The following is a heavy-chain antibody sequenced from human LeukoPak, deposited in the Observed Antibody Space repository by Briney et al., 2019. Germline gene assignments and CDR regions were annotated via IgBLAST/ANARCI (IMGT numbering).Heavy chain of an antibody. CDR2: IYSDNT. J-gene: IGHJ4*02. D-gene: IGHD3-10*01. CDR1: GFTVSSNS. CDR3: ARDISPLWFGELLLDY. V-gene: IGHV3-66*03. Sequence: GGSLRLSCTVSGFTVSSNSMSWVRQAPGKGLEWVSFIYSDNTHYSDSVKGRFTISRDNSKNTLYLQMGSLKAEDMAVYYCARDISPLWFGELLLDYWGQGTLVTVSS.